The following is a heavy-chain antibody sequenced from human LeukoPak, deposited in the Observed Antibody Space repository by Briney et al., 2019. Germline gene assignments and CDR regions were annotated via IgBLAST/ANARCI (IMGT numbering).Heavy chain of an antibody. V-gene: IGHV3-23*01. CDR1: GFTFSSYA. J-gene: IGHJ4*02. D-gene: IGHD3-22*01. CDR2: ISGSGGST. CDR3: ARVYYYDSSGYPGPLDY. Sequence: TGGSLRLSCAASGFTFSSYAMSWVRQAPGKGLEWVSAISGSGGSTYYADSVKGRFTISRDNAKNSLYLQMNSLRAEDTAVYYCARVYYYDSSGYPGPLDYWGQGTLVTVSS.